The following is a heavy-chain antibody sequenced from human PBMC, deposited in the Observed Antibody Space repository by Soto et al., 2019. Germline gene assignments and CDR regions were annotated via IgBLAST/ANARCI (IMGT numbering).Heavy chain of an antibody. CDR1: GATFSTNA. J-gene: IGHJ4*02. CDR2: IIPIFGTT. V-gene: IGHV1-69*12. CDR3: ARLIKPTLFREDY. Sequence: QVQLVQSGAEVKKPGSSVKVSCKASGATFSTNAFSWVRQAPGQGLEWMGGIIPIFGTTDYAQKFQGRLTITAGEFASTAYMELRNLGSEDKGIYFRARLIKPTLFREDYWGQGTLVTVSS.